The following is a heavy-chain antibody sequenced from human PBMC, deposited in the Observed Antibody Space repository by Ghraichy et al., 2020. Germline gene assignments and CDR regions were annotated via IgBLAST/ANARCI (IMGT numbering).Heavy chain of an antibody. CDR3: ARISFNVASFWDS. V-gene: IGHV3-7*01. J-gene: IGHJ4*02. Sequence: GGSLRLSCAASGFTFSNYWMSWVRQAPGKGLEWVANINQDGSQKYYVDSVKGRFTISRDNAKNSLYLQMNSLRAEDAAVFYCARISFNVASFWDSWGQGTLVTVSS. CDR2: INQDGSQK. D-gene: IGHD3-3*01. CDR1: GFTFSNYW.